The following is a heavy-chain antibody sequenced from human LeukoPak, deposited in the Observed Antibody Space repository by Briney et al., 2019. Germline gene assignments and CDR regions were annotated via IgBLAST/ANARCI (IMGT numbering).Heavy chain of an antibody. CDR3: AKDDEYDILTGGNFDY. V-gene: IGHV3-23*01. CDR1: GFTFSSYA. J-gene: IGHJ4*02. Sequence: HPGGSLRLSCAASGFTFSSYAMSWVRQAPGEGLEWVSAISGSGGSTYYADSVKGRFTISRDNSKNTLYLQMNSLRAEDTAVYYCAKDDEYDILTGGNFDYWGQGTLVTVSS. D-gene: IGHD3-9*01. CDR2: ISGSGGST.